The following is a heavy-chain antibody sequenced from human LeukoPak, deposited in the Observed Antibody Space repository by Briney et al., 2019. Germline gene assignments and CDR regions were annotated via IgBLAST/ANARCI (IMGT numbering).Heavy chain of an antibody. Sequence: PSETLSLTCAVYGGSFSGYYWSWIRQPPGKGLEWIGEINHSGSTNYNPSLKSRVTISVDTSKNQSSLKLSSVTAADTAVYYCARKSKSSSSANYWYFDLWGRGTLVTVSS. J-gene: IGHJ2*01. V-gene: IGHV4-34*01. CDR1: GGSFSGYY. D-gene: IGHD6-6*01. CDR3: ARKSKSSSSANYWYFDL. CDR2: INHSGST.